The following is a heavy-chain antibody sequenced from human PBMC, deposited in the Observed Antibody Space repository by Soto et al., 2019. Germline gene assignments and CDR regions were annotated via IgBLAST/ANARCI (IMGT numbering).Heavy chain of an antibody. Sequence: QVQLVQSGAEVKKPGASVKVSCKASGYTFTSYDINWVRQATGQGLEWMGWMNPNTGNTGYAQKFQGRVTMTRDTXVXXAYMELSSLRSEDTAVYYCAREKTCTNGVCRYFEYWGQGTLVTVSS. CDR2: MNPNTGNT. V-gene: IGHV1-8*01. J-gene: IGHJ4*02. D-gene: IGHD2-8*01. CDR1: GYTFTSYD. CDR3: AREKTCTNGVCRYFEY.